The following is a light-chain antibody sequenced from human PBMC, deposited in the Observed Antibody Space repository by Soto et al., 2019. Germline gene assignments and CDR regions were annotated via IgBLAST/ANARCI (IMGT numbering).Light chain of an antibody. V-gene: IGLV2-14*01. CDR3: SSHSSISNIVI. Sequence: QSVLTQPASVSGSPGQSITISCTGTSSDVGGYNYVSWYQQHPGKAPKLMIYDVGNRPSGVSNRFSGSKSGNTASLTISGLQAEDEADYYRSSHSSISNIVIFGGGTKVTVL. CDR1: SSDVGGYNY. CDR2: DVG. J-gene: IGLJ2*01.